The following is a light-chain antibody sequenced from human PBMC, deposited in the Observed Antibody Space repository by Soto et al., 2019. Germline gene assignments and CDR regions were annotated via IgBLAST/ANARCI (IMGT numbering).Light chain of an antibody. Sequence: QSVLAQPSSVSGSPGQSITISCTGTSADVGGYNYVSWYQHHPGKGPNLIIYEVNHRPSGVSDRFSGSKSGNKASLTISNLEAEDESDYYCGSYTSTDTPFVFGTGTKVTVL. CDR2: EVN. V-gene: IGLV2-14*01. J-gene: IGLJ1*01. CDR3: GSYTSTDTPFV. CDR1: SADVGGYNY.